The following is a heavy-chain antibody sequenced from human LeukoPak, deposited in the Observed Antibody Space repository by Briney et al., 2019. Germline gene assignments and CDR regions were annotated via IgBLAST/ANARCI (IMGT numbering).Heavy chain of an antibody. CDR3: AGEVGGSWFDP. J-gene: IGHJ5*02. Sequence: SETLSLTCTVSGGSISSFYWSWIRQPAGKGLEWIGRIYSSGTTNYNPSLKSRVTISLDTSKNQFSLNLSSVTAADTAVYYCAGEVGGSWFDPWGLGTLVTDSS. CDR1: GGSISSFY. CDR2: IYSSGTT. D-gene: IGHD1-26*01. V-gene: IGHV4-4*07.